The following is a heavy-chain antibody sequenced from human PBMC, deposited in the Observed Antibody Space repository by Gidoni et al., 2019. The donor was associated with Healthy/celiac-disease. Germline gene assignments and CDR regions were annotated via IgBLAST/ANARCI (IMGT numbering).Heavy chain of an antibody. D-gene: IGHD6-13*01. CDR1: GYTFTSYG. Sequence: QVQLVQSGAEVKKPGASVKVSCKASGYTFTSYGISWVRQAPGQGLEWMGWISAYNGNTNYAQKLQGRVTMTTDTSTSTAYMELRSLRSDDTAVYYCARDQSRTGYSSSWYRGGDAFDIWGQGTMVTVSS. J-gene: IGHJ3*02. CDR3: ARDQSRTGYSSSWYRGGDAFDI. CDR2: ISAYNGNT. V-gene: IGHV1-18*01.